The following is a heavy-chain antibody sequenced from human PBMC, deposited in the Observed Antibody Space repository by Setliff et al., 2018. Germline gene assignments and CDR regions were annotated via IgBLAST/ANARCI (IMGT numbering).Heavy chain of an antibody. CDR3: ARLYYDYVWGSYRLYYYYGMDV. CDR1: GYTFTSYD. J-gene: IGHJ6*02. V-gene: IGHV1-8*02. D-gene: IGHD3-16*02. Sequence: ASVKVSCKASGYTFTSYDINWVRQATGQGLEWMGWTNPNSGNTGYAQKFQGRVTMTRNASISTAYMELSSLRSEDTVVYYCARLYYDYVWGSYRLYYYYGMDVWGQGTTVTVSS. CDR2: TNPNSGNT.